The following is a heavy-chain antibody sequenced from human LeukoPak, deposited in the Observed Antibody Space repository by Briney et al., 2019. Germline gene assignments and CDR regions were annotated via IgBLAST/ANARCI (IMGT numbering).Heavy chain of an antibody. CDR3: ARRRYDWGGDFAN. Sequence: GGSLRLSCAASAFAVSSYAMGWVRQAPGKGLEWVSAIGGGGTLYYADSVKGRFSISRDISKNTLLLQMNSLRAEDTAVYYCARRRYDWGGDFANWGQGTLVTVSS. J-gene: IGHJ4*02. V-gene: IGHV3-23*01. CDR1: AFAVSSYA. CDR2: IGGGGTL. D-gene: IGHD3-16*01.